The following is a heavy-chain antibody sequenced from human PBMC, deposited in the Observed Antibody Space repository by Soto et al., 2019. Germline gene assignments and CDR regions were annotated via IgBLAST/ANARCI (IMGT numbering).Heavy chain of an antibody. D-gene: IGHD5-12*01. V-gene: IGHV1-69*13. CDR2: IIPIFCTA. CDR3: ARGATSAAFDI. J-gene: IGHJ3*02. Sequence: SXKVSFKASGGTXSSYAISLVRQAPGQGLEWIGGIIPIFCTANYAQKFQGIVTITAYESTITAYMELSRLRSEDTAVYYCARGATSAAFDIWGQGTMVTVSS. CDR1: GGTXSSYA.